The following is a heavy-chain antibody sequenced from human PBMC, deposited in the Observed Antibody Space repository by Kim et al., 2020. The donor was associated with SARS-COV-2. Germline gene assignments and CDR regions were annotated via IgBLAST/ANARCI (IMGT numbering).Heavy chain of an antibody. J-gene: IGHJ6*02. Sequence: SVKVSCKASGGTFSSYAISWVRQAPGQGLEWMGGIIPIFGTANYAQKFQGRVTITADESTSTAYMELSSLRSEDTAVYYCARDLFGGSCSSTSCYSMRGGPLPTDYYYGMDVWGQGTTVTVSS. CDR2: IIPIFGTA. CDR1: GGTFSSYA. D-gene: IGHD2-2*02. CDR3: ARDLFGGSCSSTSCYSMRGGPLPTDYYYGMDV. V-gene: IGHV1-69*13.